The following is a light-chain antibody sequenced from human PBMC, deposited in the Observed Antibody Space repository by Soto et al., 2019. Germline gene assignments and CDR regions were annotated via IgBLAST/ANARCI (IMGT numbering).Light chain of an antibody. CDR1: SSDVGGYNY. CDR3: SAYTSSSTLVV. V-gene: IGLV2-14*01. Sequence: QSALTQPASVSGSPGQSVTISCTGTSSDVGGYNYVSWYQQHPGKAPKLMIYDVSNRASGVSNRFSGYKSGNTASLTISGLQAEDEADYYCSAYTSSSTLVVFAGGTTLTVL. CDR2: DVS. J-gene: IGLJ2*01.